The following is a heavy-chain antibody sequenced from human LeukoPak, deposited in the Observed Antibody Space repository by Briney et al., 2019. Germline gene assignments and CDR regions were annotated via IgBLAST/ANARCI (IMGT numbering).Heavy chain of an antibody. CDR3: ARDGPTRVAVHYYYMDV. D-gene: IGHD6-19*01. CDR2: IYTSGST. CDR1: GGSISGYY. J-gene: IGHJ6*03. Sequence: TSETLSLTCSVSGGSISGYYWTWIRQPAGKGLEWIGRIYTSGSTNYNPSLKSRVTMSVDTSKNQFSLKLSSVTAADTAVYYCARDGPTRVAVHYYYMDVWGKGTTVTVSS. V-gene: IGHV4-4*07.